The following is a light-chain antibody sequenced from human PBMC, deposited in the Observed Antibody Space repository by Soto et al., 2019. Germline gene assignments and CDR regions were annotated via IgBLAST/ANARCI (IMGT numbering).Light chain of an antibody. V-gene: IGKV1-39*01. CDR1: QTISSY. J-gene: IGKJ3*01. Sequence: DIQMTQSPSSLSASVGDGVTITCRASQTISSYLNLYQHKPGKAPKLLIYAASSLQSGVPSRFSGSGSGTDFTLTISSLQPEDFATYYCQQSYSNVFTFGPGTKVDIK. CDR3: QQSYSNVFT. CDR2: AAS.